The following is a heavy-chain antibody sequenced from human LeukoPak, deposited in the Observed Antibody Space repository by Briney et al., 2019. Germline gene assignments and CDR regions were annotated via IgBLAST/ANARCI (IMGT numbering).Heavy chain of an antibody. Sequence: GASVNVSCKASGYTFTGYYMHWVRQAPGQGLEWMGWINPNSGGTNYAQKFQGRVTMTRDTSISTAYMELSRLRSDDTAVYYCARYYYDSSGYPIDYWGQGTLVTVSS. J-gene: IGHJ4*02. CDR1: GYTFTGYY. D-gene: IGHD3-22*01. CDR3: ARYYYDSSGYPIDY. CDR2: INPNSGGT. V-gene: IGHV1-2*02.